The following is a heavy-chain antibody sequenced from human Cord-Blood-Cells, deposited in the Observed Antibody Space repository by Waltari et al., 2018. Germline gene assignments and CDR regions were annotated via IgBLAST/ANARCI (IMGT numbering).Heavy chain of an antibody. CDR3: ARGTTIVVVPAARYWYFDL. V-gene: IGHV4-34*01. D-gene: IGHD2-2*01. J-gene: IGHJ2*01. CDR1: GGSFSGYY. Sequence: QVQLQQWGAGLLKPSETLSLTCAVYGGSFSGYYWSWIRQPPGKGLEWIGELNHSGSTNYHPSLKSRVTISVDTSKNQFSLKLSSVTAADTAVYYCARGTTIVVVPAARYWYFDLWGRGTLVTVSS. CDR2: LNHSGST.